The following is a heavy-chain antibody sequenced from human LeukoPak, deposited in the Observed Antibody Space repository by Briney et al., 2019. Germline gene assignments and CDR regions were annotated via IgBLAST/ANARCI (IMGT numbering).Heavy chain of an antibody. CDR3: ARDYYGSGSYPNWFDP. CDR2: ISSSGSTI. Sequence: GGSLRLSCVASGFTFSSYEMNWVRQAPGKGLEWVSYISSSGSTIYYADSVKGRFTISRDNAKNSLYLQMNSLRAEDTAVYYCARDYYGSGSYPNWFDPWGQGTLVTVSS. D-gene: IGHD3-10*01. J-gene: IGHJ5*02. CDR1: GFTFSSYE. V-gene: IGHV3-48*03.